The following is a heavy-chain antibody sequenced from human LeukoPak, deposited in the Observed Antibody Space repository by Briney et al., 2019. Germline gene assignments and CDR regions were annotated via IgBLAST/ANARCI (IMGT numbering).Heavy chain of an antibody. J-gene: IGHJ4*02. CDR2: ISAYNGNT. Sequence: ASVKVSCKASGYTFTSYGISWVRQAPGQGLEWMGWISAYNGNTNYAQKLQGRVTMTTDTSTSTAHMELRSLRSDDTAVYYCARDEIIAVAERSLDYWGQGTLVTVSS. D-gene: IGHD6-19*01. V-gene: IGHV1-18*01. CDR1: GYTFTSYG. CDR3: ARDEIIAVAERSLDY.